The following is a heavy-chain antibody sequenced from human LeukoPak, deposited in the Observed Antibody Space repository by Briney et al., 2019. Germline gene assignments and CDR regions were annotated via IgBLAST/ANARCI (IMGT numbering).Heavy chain of an antibody. J-gene: IGHJ4*02. CDR1: GYTFTGYY. CDR3: ARDPRWFGELLYDY. V-gene: IGHV1-2*02. Sequence: ASVKVSCKASGYTFTGYYVHWVRQAPGQGLEWMGWINPNSGGTNYAQKFQGRVTMTRDTSISTAYMELSRLRSDDTAVYYCARDPRWFGELLYDYWGQGTLVTVSS. D-gene: IGHD3-10*01. CDR2: INPNSGGT.